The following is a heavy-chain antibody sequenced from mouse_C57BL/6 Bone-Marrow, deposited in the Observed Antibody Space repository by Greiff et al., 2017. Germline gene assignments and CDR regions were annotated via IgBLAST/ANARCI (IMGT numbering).Heavy chain of an antibody. Sequence: EVKLMESGAELVRPGASVKLSCTASGFNIKDDYMHWVKQRPEQGLEWIGWIDPENGDTEYASKFQGKATITADTSSNTAYLQLSSLTSEDTAGYYCTFYYGSSRFAYWGQGTLVTVSA. CDR2: IDPENGDT. J-gene: IGHJ3*01. D-gene: IGHD1-1*01. CDR1: GFNIKDDY. CDR3: TFYYGSSRFAY. V-gene: IGHV14-4*01.